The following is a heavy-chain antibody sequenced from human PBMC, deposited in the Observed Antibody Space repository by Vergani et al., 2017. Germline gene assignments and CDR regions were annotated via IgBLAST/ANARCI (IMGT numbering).Heavy chain of an antibody. Sequence: QVQLHESGPGLVKPSQTLSLTCTVSGGSITSGSFYWSWIRQPAGKGLEWFGRIHSSGTTNYNPSLKSRATISIDTSENVISLRLTSVTAADTALYHCARHGGSGNYYHLFDSWGQGTLVIVSS. J-gene: IGHJ4*02. CDR1: GGSITSGSFY. CDR3: ARHGGSGNYYHLFDS. V-gene: IGHV4-61*02. CDR2: IHSSGTT. D-gene: IGHD3-3*01.